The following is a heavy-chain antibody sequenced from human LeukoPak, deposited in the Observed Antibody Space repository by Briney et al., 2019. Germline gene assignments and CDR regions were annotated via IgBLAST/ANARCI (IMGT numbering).Heavy chain of an antibody. CDR2: INHSGST. V-gene: IGHV4-34*01. J-gene: IGHJ4*02. CDR3: ARGAGEPPLIDY. Sequence: PSETLSLTCAVYGGSFSGYYWSWIRQPPGKGLEWIGEINHSGSTNYNPSLKSRVTISVDTSKNQFSLKLSSVTAADTAVYYCARGAGEPPLIDYWGQGTLVTVSS. D-gene: IGHD3-10*01. CDR1: GGSFSGYY.